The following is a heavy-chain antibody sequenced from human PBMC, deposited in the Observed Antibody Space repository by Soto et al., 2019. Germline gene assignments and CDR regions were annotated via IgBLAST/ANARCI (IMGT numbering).Heavy chain of an antibody. Sequence: PGGSLRLCCAASVFTFNNYAMSWVRQAPGKGLEWISVISHNGGATYYADSVKGRFTISRDNSQNTLSLQMNSLRAEDAAVYYCAKDRATMIRGVNDYWGQGTLVTVSS. V-gene: IGHV3-23*01. D-gene: IGHD3-10*01. J-gene: IGHJ4*02. CDR1: VFTFNNYA. CDR2: ISHNGGAT. CDR3: AKDRATMIRGVNDY.